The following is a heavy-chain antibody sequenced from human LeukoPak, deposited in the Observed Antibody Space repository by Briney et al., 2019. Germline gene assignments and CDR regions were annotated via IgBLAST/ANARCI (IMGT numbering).Heavy chain of an antibody. J-gene: IGHJ4*02. V-gene: IGHV1-2*02. CDR3: ARSTSAYDSSGPRFDF. CDR2: SNPKSGGT. Sequence: ASVKVSCKASGYTFIDYYIHWVRQAPGQGLEWMGWSNPKSGGTNFARRFQGRVTMTRDTSITTAYMELNRLRSDDTATYYCARSTSAYDSSGPRFDFWGQGTLVTVSS. D-gene: IGHD3-16*01. CDR1: GYTFIDYY.